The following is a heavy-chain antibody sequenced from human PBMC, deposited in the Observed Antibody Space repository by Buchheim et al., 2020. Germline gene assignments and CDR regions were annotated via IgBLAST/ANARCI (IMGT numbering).Heavy chain of an antibody. CDR3: ARVIAARRYYYYGMDV. CDR2: IKQDGSEK. J-gene: IGHJ6*02. Sequence: EVQLVESGGDLVQPGGSLRLSCAASGFTFSSYWMSWVRQAPRKGLEWVANIKQDGSEKYYVDSVKGRFTISRDSAQNSLYLQMNSLRAEDTAVYYCARVIAARRYYYYGMDVWGQGTT. CDR1: GFTFSSYW. V-gene: IGHV3-7*01. D-gene: IGHD6-6*01.